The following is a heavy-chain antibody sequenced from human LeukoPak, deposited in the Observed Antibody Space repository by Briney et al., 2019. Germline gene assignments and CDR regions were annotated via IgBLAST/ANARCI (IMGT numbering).Heavy chain of an antibody. J-gene: IGHJ3*02. V-gene: IGHV3-21*01. Sequence: GGSLRLSCATSGFTFSSYSMDWVRQAPGKVLEWVSSISSSSGYIYYADSVKGRFTISRDNAKNSVYLLMNNLRAEDTAVYYCTREGPNDAFDIWGQGTMVTVSS. CDR2: ISSSSGYI. CDR3: TREGPNDAFDI. CDR1: GFTFSSYS.